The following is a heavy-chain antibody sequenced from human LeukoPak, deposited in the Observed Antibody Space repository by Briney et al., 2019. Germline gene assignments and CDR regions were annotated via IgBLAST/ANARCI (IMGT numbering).Heavy chain of an antibody. CDR1: GGTFSSYA. CDR2: TIPIFGTA. CDR3: ARDLLHCDISNDAFDI. D-gene: IGHD3-22*01. Sequence: ASVKVSCKASGGTFSSYAISWVRQAPGQGLEWMGGTIPIFGTANYAQKFQGRVTITADESTSTAYMELSSLRSEDTAVYYCARDLLHCDISNDAFDIWGQGTMVTVSS. J-gene: IGHJ3*02. V-gene: IGHV1-69*13.